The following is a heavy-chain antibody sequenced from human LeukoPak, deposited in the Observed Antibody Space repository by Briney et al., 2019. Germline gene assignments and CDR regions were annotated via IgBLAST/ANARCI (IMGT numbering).Heavy chain of an antibody. V-gene: IGHV3-9*01. CDR1: GFTFGDYA. Sequence: GGSLRLSCAASGFTFGDYAMHWVRQAPGKGLEWVSGISWNSGSIGYADSVKGRFTISRDNAKNSLYLQMNSLRAEDTALYYCAKDMRGSGTKMPHFDYWGQGTLVTVSS. CDR2: ISWNSGSI. D-gene: IGHD3-10*01. CDR3: AKDMRGSGTKMPHFDY. J-gene: IGHJ4*02.